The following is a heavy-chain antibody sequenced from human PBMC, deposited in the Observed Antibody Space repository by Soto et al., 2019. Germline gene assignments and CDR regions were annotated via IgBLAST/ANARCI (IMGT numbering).Heavy chain of an antibody. D-gene: IGHD2-21*02. CDR2: MNPNSGNT. CDR1: GYTFTSYD. J-gene: IGHJ5*02. CDR3: ARGQTTYCGGDCYSGWFDP. V-gene: IGHV1-8*01. Sequence: ASVKVSCKXSGYTFTSYDINWVRQATGQGLEWMGWMNPNSGNTGYAQKFQGRVTMTRNTSISTAYMELSSLRSEDTAVYYCARGQTTYCGGDCYSGWFDPWGQGTLVTVSS.